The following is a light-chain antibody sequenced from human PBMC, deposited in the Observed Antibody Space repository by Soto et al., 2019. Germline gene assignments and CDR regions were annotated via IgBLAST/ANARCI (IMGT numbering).Light chain of an antibody. V-gene: IGKV3-11*01. CDR3: KLGVNWPLT. CDR2: DAS. CDR1: QSVSTY. Sequence: EIVLTQSPAALSLSPGERATLSCRASQSVSTYLAWYQKKPGQAPRLLIYDASNRATGIPARFSGSGSVTDFTLTISSLGPREFAVSFCKLGVNWPLTFRKGTEVDIK. J-gene: IGKJ1*01.